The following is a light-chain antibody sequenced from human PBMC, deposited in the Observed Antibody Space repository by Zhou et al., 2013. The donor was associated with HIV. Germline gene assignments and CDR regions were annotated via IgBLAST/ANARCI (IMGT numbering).Light chain of an antibody. CDR2: DAS. J-gene: IGKJ3*01. Sequence: EIVLTQSPGTLSLSPGERATLSCRASQSVSSSYLAWYQQKLGLAPRLLIYDASTRATGIPDRFSGSGSGTDFTLTISRLEPEDFAVYYCQQYGSSPVTFGPGTKVDI. CDR1: QSVSSSY. CDR3: QQYGSSPVT. V-gene: IGKV3-20*01.